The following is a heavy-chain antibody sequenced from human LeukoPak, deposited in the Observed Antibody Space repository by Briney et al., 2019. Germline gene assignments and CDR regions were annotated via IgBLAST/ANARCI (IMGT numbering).Heavy chain of an antibody. J-gene: IGHJ4*02. CDR3: ARKRESSSSWYGGLAY. D-gene: IGHD6-13*01. CDR2: ISGSGGST. V-gene: IGHV3-23*01. CDR1: GFTFSSYG. Sequence: GGSLRLSCAASGFTFSSYGMSWVRQAPGKGLEWVSAISGSGGSTYYADSVKGRFTISRDNSKNTLYLQMNSLRAEDTAVYYCARKRESSSSWYGGLAYWGQGTLVTVSS.